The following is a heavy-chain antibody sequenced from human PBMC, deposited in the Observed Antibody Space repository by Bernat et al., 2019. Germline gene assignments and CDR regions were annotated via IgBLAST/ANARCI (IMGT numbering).Heavy chain of an antibody. CDR3: AKDRDYGGNSPDWYFDR. CDR1: GFTFSSYG. Sequence: QVQLVESGGGVVQPGRSLRLSCAASGFTFSSYGMHWVRQAPGKGLEWVAVISYDGSNKYYADSVKGRFTISRDNSKNTLYLQMNSLRAEDTAVYYCAKDRDYGGNSPDWYFDRWGRGTLVTVSS. D-gene: IGHD4-23*01. J-gene: IGHJ2*01. CDR2: ISYDGSNK. V-gene: IGHV3-30*18.